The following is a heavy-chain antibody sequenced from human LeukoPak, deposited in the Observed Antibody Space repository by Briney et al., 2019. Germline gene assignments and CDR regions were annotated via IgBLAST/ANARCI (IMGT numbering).Heavy chain of an antibody. D-gene: IGHD1-26*01. J-gene: IGHJ4*02. CDR3: ATTNVGATYRLHFDY. CDR2: FDPEDGET. CDR1: GYTLTELS. V-gene: IGHV1-24*01. Sequence: GASVKVSCKVSGYTLTELSMHWVRQAPGKGLEWMGGFDPEDGETIYAQKFQGRVTMTEDTSTDTAYMELSSLRSEDTAVYYCATTNVGATYRLHFDYWGQGTLVTVSS.